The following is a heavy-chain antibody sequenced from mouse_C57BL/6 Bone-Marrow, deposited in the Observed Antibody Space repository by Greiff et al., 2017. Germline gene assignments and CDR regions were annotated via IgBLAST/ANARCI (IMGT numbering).Heavy chain of an antibody. CDR3: TTEAMDY. Sequence: EVQGVESGAELVRPGASVKLSCTASGFNIKDDYMHWVKQRPEQGLEWIGWLDPENGDTEYASKFQGKATITADTSSNTAYLQLSSLTSEDTAVYYCTTEAMDYWGQGTSVTVSS. V-gene: IGHV14-4*01. CDR1: GFNIKDDY. CDR2: LDPENGDT. J-gene: IGHJ4*01.